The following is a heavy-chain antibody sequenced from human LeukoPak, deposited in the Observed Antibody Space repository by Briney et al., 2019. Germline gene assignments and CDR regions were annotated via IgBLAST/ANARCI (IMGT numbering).Heavy chain of an antibody. V-gene: IGHV3-33*01. D-gene: IGHD1-1*01. CDR1: GFTFSSYG. Sequence: PGGSLRLSCAACGFTFSSYGMHLVRQAPGKGLEWVAVIWYDGSNKYYADSVKGRFTISRDNSENTLYLQMNSLRAEDTAVYYCARGTERGFDYWGQGTLVTVSS. J-gene: IGHJ4*02. CDR2: IWYDGSNK. CDR3: ARGTERGFDY.